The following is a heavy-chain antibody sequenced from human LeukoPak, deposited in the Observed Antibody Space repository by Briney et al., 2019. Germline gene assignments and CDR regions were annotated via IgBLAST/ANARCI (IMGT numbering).Heavy chain of an antibody. Sequence: PGRSLRLSCAASGFTFRSYAMHWVRQAPGKGLEWVAVISYDGSNKFYADSVKGRFTISRDNSKNTLYLQMNSLRAEDTAVYYCAREGRSTSRHGAPDAFDIWGQGTMVTVSS. CDR1: GFTFRSYA. J-gene: IGHJ3*02. D-gene: IGHD2-2*01. CDR3: AREGRSTSRHGAPDAFDI. CDR2: ISYDGSNK. V-gene: IGHV3-30*14.